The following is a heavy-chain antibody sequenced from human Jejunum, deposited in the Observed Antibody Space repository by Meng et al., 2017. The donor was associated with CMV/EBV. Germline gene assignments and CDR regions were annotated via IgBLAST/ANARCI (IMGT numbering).Heavy chain of an antibody. J-gene: IGHJ6*02. CDR2: IYYSGST. CDR3: ARGSSQSVGYCSSTSCYKGSGKSYGMDV. D-gene: IGHD2-2*02. V-gene: IGHV4-39*07. Sequence: QPPGKGLDWIGSIYYSGSTYYNPSLKSRVTISVDTSKNQFSLKLSSVTAADTAVYYCARGSSQSVGYCSSTSCYKGSGKSYGMDVWGQGTTVTVSS.